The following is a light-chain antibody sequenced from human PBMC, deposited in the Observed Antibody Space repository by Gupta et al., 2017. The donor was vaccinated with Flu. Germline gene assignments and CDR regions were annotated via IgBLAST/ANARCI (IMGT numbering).Light chain of an antibody. V-gene: IGKV2-28*01. CDR3: MQDLQTLT. CDR2: WGS. J-gene: IGKJ4*01. CDR1: QSLLHNNGFNY. Sequence: DIVMTQSPVSLPVTPGEPASISCRSSQSLLHNNGFNYLNWYLQKPGQSPQLLIYWGSKRASGVPDRFSGSGSGXEYTLKXSRGEAEDVGVYYCMQDLQTLTFGXGTKVEI.